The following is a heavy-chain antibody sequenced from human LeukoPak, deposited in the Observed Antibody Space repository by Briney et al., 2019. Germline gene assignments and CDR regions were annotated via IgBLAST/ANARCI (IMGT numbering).Heavy chain of an antibody. CDR2: INHSGST. D-gene: IGHD5-18*01. J-gene: IGHJ4*02. V-gene: IGHV4-34*01. CDR1: GGXFSGYY. CDR3: ARGGGYSYDY. Sequence: SETLSLTCAVYGGXFSGYYWSWIRQPPGKGLEWIGEINHSGSTNYNPSLKSRVTISVDTSKNQFSLKLSSVTAADTAVYYCARGGGYSYDYWGQGTLVTVSS.